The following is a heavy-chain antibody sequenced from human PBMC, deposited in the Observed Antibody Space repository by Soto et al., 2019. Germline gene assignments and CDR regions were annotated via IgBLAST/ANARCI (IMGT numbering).Heavy chain of an antibody. CDR3: ARDRSVWYNWFDP. Sequence: SAKVYYKGSCYSFTSYGISWVRQAAGQGLEWMGWISAYNGNTNYAQKLQGRVTMTTDTSTSTAYMELRSVRSDDTAVCYCARDRSVWYNWFDPWGQGTLVTVSS. CDR1: CYSFTSYG. J-gene: IGHJ5*02. V-gene: IGHV1-18*01. D-gene: IGHD6-19*01. CDR2: ISAYNGNT.